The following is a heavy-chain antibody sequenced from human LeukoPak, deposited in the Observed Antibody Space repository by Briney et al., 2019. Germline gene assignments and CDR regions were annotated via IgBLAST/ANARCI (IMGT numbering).Heavy chain of an antibody. Sequence: GASVKVSCKASGYTFTSYDINWVRQATGQGLEWMGWMNPNSGNTGYAQKFQGRVTMTRNTSISTVYMELSSLRSEDTAVYYCARWRTYSSSDLYYFDYWGQGTLVTVSS. CDR1: GYTFTSYD. V-gene: IGHV1-8*01. CDR3: ARWRTYSSSDLYYFDY. CDR2: MNPNSGNT. J-gene: IGHJ4*02. D-gene: IGHD6-13*01.